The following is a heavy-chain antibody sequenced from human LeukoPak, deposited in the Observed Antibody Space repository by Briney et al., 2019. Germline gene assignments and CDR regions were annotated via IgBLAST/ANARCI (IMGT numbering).Heavy chain of an antibody. CDR2: ISSSSSYI. V-gene: IGHV3-21*01. CDR3: ARDRPAAIPRHYYYYGMDV. CDR1: GFTFSSYS. J-gene: IGHJ6*02. Sequence: GGSLRLSCAASGFTFSSYSMNWVRQAPGEGLEWVSSISSSSSYIYYADSVKGRFTISRDNAKNSLYLQMNSLRAEDTAVYYCARDRPAAIPRHYYYYGMDVWGQGTTVTVSS. D-gene: IGHD2-2*02.